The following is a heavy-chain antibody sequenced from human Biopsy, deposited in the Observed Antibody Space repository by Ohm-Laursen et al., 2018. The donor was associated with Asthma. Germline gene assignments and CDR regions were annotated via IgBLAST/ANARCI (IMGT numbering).Heavy chain of an antibody. J-gene: IGHJ6*02. CDR3: ARVRGDGAGISIANYFGMDV. Sequence: SQTLSLTCTVSGDSISSPAYYWAWVRQPPGKGLEWIGYISYTGTTFYHPSLVSRIIISLDTSKNQFSLKLSSVTTADTAVYYCARVRGDGAGISIANYFGMDVWGQGTTVTVSS. CDR1: GDSISSPAYY. D-gene: IGHD3-10*01. CDR2: ISYTGTT. V-gene: IGHV4-31*03.